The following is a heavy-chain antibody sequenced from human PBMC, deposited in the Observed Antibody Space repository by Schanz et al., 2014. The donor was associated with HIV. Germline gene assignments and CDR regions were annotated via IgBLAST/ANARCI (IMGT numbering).Heavy chain of an antibody. V-gene: IGHV3-7*01. CDR1: GFSFSNFW. J-gene: IGHJ4*02. CDR2: IKQDESEK. D-gene: IGHD1-26*01. CDR3: VLPSAKIVGGLGEHYFDH. Sequence: VQLAESGGGLVQPGGSLKLSCAASGFSFSNFWVTWVRQAPGKRLEWVANIKQDESEKYYADSVKGRFTISRDNAKNSLYLQMNSLRAEDTAVYYCVLPSAKIVGGLGEHYFDHWGQGTLVTVSS.